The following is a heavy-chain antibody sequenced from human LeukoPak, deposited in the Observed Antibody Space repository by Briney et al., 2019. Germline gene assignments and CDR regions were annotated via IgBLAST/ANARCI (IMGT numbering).Heavy chain of an antibody. Sequence: SDTLSLTCAVYGGSFSGYYWSWIRQPPGKGLEWIGEINHSGSTNYNPSLKSRVTISVDTPKNQFSLKLSSVTAADTAVYYCARGGGKAVAGTGYYYYYYMDVWGKGTTVTVSS. CDR2: INHSGST. V-gene: IGHV4-34*01. D-gene: IGHD6-19*01. CDR3: ARGGGKAVAGTGYYYYYYMDV. CDR1: GGSFSGYY. J-gene: IGHJ6*03.